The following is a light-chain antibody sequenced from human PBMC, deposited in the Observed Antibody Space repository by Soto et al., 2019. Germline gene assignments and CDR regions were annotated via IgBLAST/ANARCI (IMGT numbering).Light chain of an antibody. J-gene: IGLJ1*01. CDR2: EDS. CDR3: CSYAGSSTSV. V-gene: IGLV2-23*01. Sequence: QSVLAQPASVSGSPGQSITISCTGTSSDVGGYNLVSWYQQHPGKAPKLMIYEDSKRPSGLSNRFSGSKSGNTASLTISGLQAEDEADYYCCSYAGSSTSVFGTGTKVTVL. CDR1: SSDVGGYNL.